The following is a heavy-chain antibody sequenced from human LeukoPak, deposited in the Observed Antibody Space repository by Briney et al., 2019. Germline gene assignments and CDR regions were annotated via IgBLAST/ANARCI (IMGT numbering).Heavy chain of an antibody. V-gene: IGHV4-34*01. CDR1: SGSFSGYY. D-gene: IGHD4-17*01. J-gene: IGHJ5*02. Sequence: PSETLSLTCAVYSGSFSGYYWSWIRQPPGKGLEWIGEINHSGSTNYNPSLKSRVTISVDTSKNQFSLKLSSVTAADTAVYYCARAPDYGDYVKENWFDPWGQGTLVTVSS. CDR2: INHSGST. CDR3: ARAPDYGDYVKENWFDP.